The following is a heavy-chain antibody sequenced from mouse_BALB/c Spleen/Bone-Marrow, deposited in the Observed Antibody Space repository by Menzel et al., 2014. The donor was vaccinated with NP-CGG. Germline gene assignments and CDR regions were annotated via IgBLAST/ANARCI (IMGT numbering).Heavy chain of an antibody. Sequence: SGAELARPGASVTLSCKASGYTFTGYWMQWVKQRPGQGLEWIGAIYPGDGDTRYTQKFKGKATLTAEKSSSTAYMQLSSLASEDSAVYYCARGNYEGAMDYWGQGTAVTVSS. V-gene: IGHV1-87*01. CDR3: ARGNYEGAMDY. CDR2: IYPGDGDT. CDR1: GYTFTGYW. J-gene: IGHJ4*01. D-gene: IGHD2-4*01.